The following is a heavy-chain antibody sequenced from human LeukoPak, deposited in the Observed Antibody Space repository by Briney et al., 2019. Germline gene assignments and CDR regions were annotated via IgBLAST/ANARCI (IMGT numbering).Heavy chain of an antibody. J-gene: IGHJ4*02. CDR1: GFTFSSYA. Sequence: PGRSLRLSCAASGFTFSSYAMHWVRQAPGKGLEWVAVISYDGSNKYYADSVKGRFTISRDNSKNTLYLQMNSLRAEDTAVYYCARDAYCGGDCWPDYWGQGTLVTVSS. D-gene: IGHD2-21*02. CDR2: ISYDGSNK. V-gene: IGHV3-30-3*01. CDR3: ARDAYCGGDCWPDY.